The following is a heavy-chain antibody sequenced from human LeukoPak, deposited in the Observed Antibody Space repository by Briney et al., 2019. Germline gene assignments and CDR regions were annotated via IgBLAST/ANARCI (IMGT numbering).Heavy chain of an antibody. Sequence: ASVKVSCKASGYTFTSYGITWVRQAPGQGLEWMGWISAYNGNTNYAYKFQGRVTMTTDTSTSTAYMELRSLRSDDTAVYYCARVYYWNYYYYMDVWGKGTPVTVSS. J-gene: IGHJ6*03. CDR3: ARVYYWNYYYYMDV. CDR1: GYTFTSYG. CDR2: ISAYNGNT. D-gene: IGHD1-20*01. V-gene: IGHV1-18*01.